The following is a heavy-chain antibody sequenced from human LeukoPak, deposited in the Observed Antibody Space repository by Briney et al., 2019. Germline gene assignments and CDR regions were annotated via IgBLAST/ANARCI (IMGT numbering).Heavy chain of an antibody. CDR2: IYSSGST. Sequence: SETLSLTCTVSGDSISTYYWTWIRQPTGKGLEWIGNIYSSGSTNYNPSLKSRVTISVDMSKNQFSLKLNSVTAADTAVYYCATISGYSEDAFDIWGQGTMVTVSS. CDR3: ATISGYSEDAFDI. D-gene: IGHD3-22*01. J-gene: IGHJ3*02. V-gene: IGHV4-59*01. CDR1: GDSISTYY.